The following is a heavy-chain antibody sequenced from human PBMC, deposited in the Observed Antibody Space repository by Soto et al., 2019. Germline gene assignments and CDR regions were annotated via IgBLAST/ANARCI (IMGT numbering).Heavy chain of an antibody. V-gene: IGHV1-69*02. CDR1: GGTFSSYT. CDR2: IIPILGIA. D-gene: IGHD2-15*01. Sequence: QVQLVQSGAEVKKPGSSVKVSCKASGGTFSSYTISWVRQAPGQGLEWMGRIIPILGIANYAQKFQGRVTITADKSTSTAYMELSSLRSEDTAVYYCARGGYCSGGSCYENAAFDIWGQGTMVTVSS. J-gene: IGHJ3*02. CDR3: ARGGYCSGGSCYENAAFDI.